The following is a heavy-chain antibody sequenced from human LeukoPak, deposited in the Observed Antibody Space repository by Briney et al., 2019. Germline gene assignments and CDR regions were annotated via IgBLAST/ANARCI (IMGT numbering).Heavy chain of an antibody. CDR1: GYTFTGYY. CDR3: ARDSRYCSGGSCYSVGDWFDP. J-gene: IGHJ5*02. Sequence: ASVKVSCKASGYTFTGYYMHWVRQAPGQGLEWMGWINPNSGGTNYAQKFQGRVTMTRDTSISTAYMELSRLRSDDTAVYYCARDSRYCSGGSCYSVGDWFDPWGQGTLVTVSS. V-gene: IGHV1-2*02. CDR2: INPNSGGT. D-gene: IGHD2-15*01.